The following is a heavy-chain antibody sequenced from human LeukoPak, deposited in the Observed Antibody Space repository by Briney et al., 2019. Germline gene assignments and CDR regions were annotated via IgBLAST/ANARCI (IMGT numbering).Heavy chain of an antibody. D-gene: IGHD3-22*01. Sequence: GGSLRLSCAASGFTASANYMSWVRQAPGKGLEWVSVIYSGGSTYYADSVKGRFTISRDKTKNTLYLQMNSLRAEDTAVYYCAKSSYYDASGYYREYYFDYWGQGTLVTVSS. CDR2: IYSGGST. CDR1: GFTASANY. CDR3: AKSSYYDASGYYREYYFDY. J-gene: IGHJ4*02. V-gene: IGHV3-53*01.